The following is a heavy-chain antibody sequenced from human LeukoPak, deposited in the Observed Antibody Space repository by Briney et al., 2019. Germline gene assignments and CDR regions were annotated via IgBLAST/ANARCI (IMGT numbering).Heavy chain of an antibody. CDR1: GFIFSSYG. Sequence: GGSLRLSCVASGFIFSSYGMHWVRQAPGKGLEWVAVIWYDGTNKNYRDSVKGRFTISRDNSKNTLYLQINRLRVEDTAVYYCARDKIYDFWSGHNFDYWGQGTLVTVSS. CDR2: IWYDGTNK. D-gene: IGHD3-3*01. V-gene: IGHV3-33*01. J-gene: IGHJ4*02. CDR3: ARDKIYDFWSGHNFDY.